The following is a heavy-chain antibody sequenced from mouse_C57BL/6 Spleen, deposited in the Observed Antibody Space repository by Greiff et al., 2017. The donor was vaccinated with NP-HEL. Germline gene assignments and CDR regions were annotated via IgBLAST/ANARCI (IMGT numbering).Heavy chain of an antibody. V-gene: IGHV1-26*01. CDR3: AREENYYGSSGDY. D-gene: IGHD1-1*01. J-gene: IGHJ2*01. Sequence: VQLKQSGPELVKPGASVKISCKASGYTFTDYYMNWVKQSHGKSLEWIGDINPNNGGTSYNQKFKGKATLTVDKSSSTAYMELRSLTSEDSAVYYCAREENYYGSSGDYWGQGTTLTVSS. CDR1: GYTFTDYY. CDR2: INPNNGGT.